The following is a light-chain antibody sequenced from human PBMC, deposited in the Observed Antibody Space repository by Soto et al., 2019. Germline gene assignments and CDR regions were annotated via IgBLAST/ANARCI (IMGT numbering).Light chain of an antibody. CDR1: QSVGTY. J-gene: IGKJ1*01. CDR3: QHRSNWPSWT. V-gene: IGKV3-11*01. CDR2: DAS. Sequence: EIVLTQSPGTMSLSPVSRATLSCRVRQSVGTYLAWYQQKPGQAPRLLIFDASKRATGIPARFSGSGSGTDFTLTISSLETEDLAVYYCQHRSNWPSWTFGAGTKVDIK.